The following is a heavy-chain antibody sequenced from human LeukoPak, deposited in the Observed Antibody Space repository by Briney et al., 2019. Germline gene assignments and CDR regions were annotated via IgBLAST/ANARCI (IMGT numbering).Heavy chain of an antibody. V-gene: IGHV4-34*01. Sequence: PSETLSLTCAVYGGSFSGYYWSWIRQPPGKGLEWIGEINHSGSTNYNPSLKSRVTISVDTSKNQFSLELSSVTAADTAVYYCARGYYYGSVHWGQGTLVTVSS. CDR2: INHSGST. CDR3: ARGYYYGSVH. CDR1: GGSFSGYY. J-gene: IGHJ4*02. D-gene: IGHD3-10*01.